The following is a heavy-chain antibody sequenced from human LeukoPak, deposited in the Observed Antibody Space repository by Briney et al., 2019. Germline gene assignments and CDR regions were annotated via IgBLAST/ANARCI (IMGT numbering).Heavy chain of an antibody. D-gene: IGHD1-1*01. J-gene: IGHJ3*02. CDR2: INPNSGGT. Sequence: GASVKVSCKASGYTFTGYYMHWVRQAPGQGLEWMGRINPNSGGTNYAQKFQGRVTMTRDTSISTAYMELSRLRSDDTAVYYCARVAVQRERATFYAFDIWGQGTMVTVSS. V-gene: IGHV1-2*06. CDR3: ARVAVQRERATFYAFDI. CDR1: GYTFTGYY.